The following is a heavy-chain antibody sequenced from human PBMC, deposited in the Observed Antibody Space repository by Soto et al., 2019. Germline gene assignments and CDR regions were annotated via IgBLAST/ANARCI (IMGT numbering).Heavy chain of an antibody. J-gene: IGHJ4*02. V-gene: IGHV4-34*01. Sequence: SDPLALHSAVYGGSFSGCYWSWIREPPGKALEWIGEINHSGSTNYNPSLTSRVTLSVDTSKNQFSLKLSSVTAADTAVYYCARGLSGGDIVVVPATNLPFDYWGQGNLVTVSS. CDR2: INHSGST. D-gene: IGHD2-2*01. CDR3: ARGLSGGDIVVVPATNLPFDY. CDR1: GGSFSGCY.